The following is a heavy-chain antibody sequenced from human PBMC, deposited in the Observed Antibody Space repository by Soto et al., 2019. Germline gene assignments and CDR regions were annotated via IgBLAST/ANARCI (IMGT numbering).Heavy chain of an antibody. V-gene: IGHV3-43*01. CDR2: VSWDGGSA. CDR1: GFTFDDYT. Sequence: EVQLVESGGVVVQPGGSLRLSCAASGFTFDDYTMHWVRQAPGKGLEWVSLVSWDGGSAYYADSVKGRFTISRDNSENSLYLQMNSLSTEDNSLYYCAKDMDIVWGEDYYYYGMDVWGQGTTVTVSS. CDR3: AKDMDIVWGEDYYYYGMDV. J-gene: IGHJ6*02. D-gene: IGHD3-16*01.